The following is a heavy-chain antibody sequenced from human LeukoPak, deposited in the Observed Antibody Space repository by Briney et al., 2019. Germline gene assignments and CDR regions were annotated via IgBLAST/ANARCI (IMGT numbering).Heavy chain of an antibody. V-gene: IGHV3-21*01. Sequence: GGSLRLSCAASGFTFSSYSMNWVRQAPGKGLEWVSSISSSSSYIYYADSVKGRFTISRDNAKNSLYLQMNSLRAEDTAVYYCARVQTYSSGYYGLRRDFDYWGQGTLVTVSS. J-gene: IGHJ4*02. CDR1: GFTFSSYS. CDR2: ISSSSSYI. CDR3: ARVQTYSSGYYGLRRDFDY. D-gene: IGHD3-22*01.